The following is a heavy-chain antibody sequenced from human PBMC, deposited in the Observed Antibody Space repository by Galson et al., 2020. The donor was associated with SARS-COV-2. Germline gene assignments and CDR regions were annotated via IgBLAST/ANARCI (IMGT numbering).Heavy chain of an antibody. Sequence: ASETLSLTCTVSGGSISSSNFYWGWIRQPPGKGLEWIGSIYYRGSTYYNPSLKSRVTISVDTSKDQFSLKLSSVTAADTAVYYCAREYSGYDRGNWFDPWGQGTLVTVSS. V-gene: IGHV4-39*07. J-gene: IGHJ5*02. D-gene: IGHD5-12*01. CDR1: GGSISSSNFY. CDR3: AREYSGYDRGNWFDP. CDR2: IYYRGST.